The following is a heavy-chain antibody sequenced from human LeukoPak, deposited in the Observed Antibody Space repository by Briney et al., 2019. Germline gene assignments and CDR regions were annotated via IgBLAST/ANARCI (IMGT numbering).Heavy chain of an antibody. CDR3: ARATYYDSSGYYRYFDY. CDR2: IYYNGYT. D-gene: IGHD3-22*01. J-gene: IGHJ4*02. V-gene: IGHV4-59*01. Sequence: PSGTLSLTCTVSGGSISSYYWSWIRQPPGKGLEWIGYIYYNGYTQYNPSLKSRVTISVDTSKNQFSLNLSSVTAADTAVYYCARATYYDSSGYYRYFDYWGQGTLVTVSS. CDR1: GGSISSYY.